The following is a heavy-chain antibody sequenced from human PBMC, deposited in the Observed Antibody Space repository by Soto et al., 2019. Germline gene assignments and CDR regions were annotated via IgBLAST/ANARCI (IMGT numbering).Heavy chain of an antibody. D-gene: IGHD6-19*01. CDR2: ISVYNGNT. J-gene: IGHJ6*02. CDR1: GYTFTSYG. CDR3: ARVTVAGGLYYYNGMDV. Sequence: ASVKVSCKGSGYTFTSYGIIWVRQAPGQGLEWMGWISVYNGNTNYAQRLQGRVTMTKDTSTGTAYMELRSLRSDDTAVYYCARVTVAGGLYYYNGMDVWGQGTTVTVSS. V-gene: IGHV1-18*01.